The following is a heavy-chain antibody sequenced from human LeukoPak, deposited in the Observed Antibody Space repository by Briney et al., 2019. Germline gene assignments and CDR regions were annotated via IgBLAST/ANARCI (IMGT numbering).Heavy chain of an antibody. CDR1: GFSLSSYT. V-gene: IGHV3-23*01. CDR3: AKDTYPDCSGGSCYSDY. Sequence: GGSLRLSCAASGFSLSSYTMSWVRQAPGKGLEWVSSISGSDGTSHYADFVKGRFTISRDNSKNTLYLQMNSLRAEDTAVYYCAKDTYPDCSGGSCYSDYWGQGTLVTVSS. D-gene: IGHD2-15*01. J-gene: IGHJ4*02. CDR2: ISGSDGTS.